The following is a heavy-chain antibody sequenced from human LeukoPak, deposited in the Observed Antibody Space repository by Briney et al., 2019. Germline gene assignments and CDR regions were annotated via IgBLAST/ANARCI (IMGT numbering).Heavy chain of an antibody. D-gene: IGHD6-13*01. V-gene: IGHV3-11*06. Sequence: SGGSLRLSCAASGFTFSDYYMSWIRQAPGKGLEWVSYISSSSSYTNYADSVKGRFTISRDNAKNSLYLQMNSLRAEDTAVYYCARFIAAAGRDYFDYWGQGTLVTVSS. CDR1: GFTFSDYY. J-gene: IGHJ4*02. CDR3: ARFIAAAGRDYFDY. CDR2: ISSSSSYT.